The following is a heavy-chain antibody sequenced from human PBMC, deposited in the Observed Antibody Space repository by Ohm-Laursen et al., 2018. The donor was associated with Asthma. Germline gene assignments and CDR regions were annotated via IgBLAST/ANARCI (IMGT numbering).Heavy chain of an antibody. CDR2: IYYSGST. D-gene: IGHD1-1*01. CDR1: GGSVSSGSYY. CDR3: ARDGKQEGAFDI. V-gene: IGHV4-61*01. Sequence: GTLSLTCTVSGGSVSSGSYYWSWIRQPPGKGLEWIGYIYYSGSTNYNPSLKSRVTISVDTSKNQFSLKLSSVTAADTAVYYCARDGKQEGAFDIWGQGTMVTVSS. J-gene: IGHJ3*02.